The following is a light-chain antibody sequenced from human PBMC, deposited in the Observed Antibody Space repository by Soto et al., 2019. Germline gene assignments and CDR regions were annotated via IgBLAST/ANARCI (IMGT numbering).Light chain of an antibody. J-gene: IGKJ2*01. V-gene: IGKV2-30*01. CDR1: RSLIYTDGNTY. CDR3: MQGTHWPYT. Sequence: EVVMTQSPLSLPVTLGQPASISCRASRSLIYTDGNTYLNWFHQRPGQSPRRLFSKVSNRESGVPDRCSGSGSGTDFTLKISRVEAEDVGLYYCMQGTHWPYTFGQGTKLEIK. CDR2: KVS.